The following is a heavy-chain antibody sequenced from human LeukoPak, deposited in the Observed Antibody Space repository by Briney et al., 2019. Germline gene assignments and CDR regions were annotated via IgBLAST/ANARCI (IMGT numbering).Heavy chain of an antibody. CDR3: ARHGRSWFDP. D-gene: IGHD1-26*01. J-gene: IGHJ5*02. Sequence: PSETLSLTCTVSGGSISSYYWSWIRQPPGKGLEWIGYIYYSGSTNYNPSLKSRVTISVDTSKNQFSLKLSSVTAADTAVYYCARHGRSWFDPWGQGTLVTVSS. CDR1: GGSISSYY. V-gene: IGHV4-59*08. CDR2: IYYSGST.